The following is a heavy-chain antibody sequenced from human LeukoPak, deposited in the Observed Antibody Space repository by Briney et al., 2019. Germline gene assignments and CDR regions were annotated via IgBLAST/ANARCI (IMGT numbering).Heavy chain of an antibody. V-gene: IGHV3-48*03. CDR2: ISSSGNIR. CDR3: ASVYYGSGTGYYYMDV. J-gene: IGHJ6*03. D-gene: IGHD3-10*01. CDR1: GFTFSSYE. Sequence: GGSLRLSCAASGFTFSSYEMNWVRQAPGKGLEWVSYISSSGNIRYYTDSVRGRFTISRDNAKNSLYLQMNSLRAEDTAVYYCASVYYGSGTGYYYMDVWGKGTTVTVSS.